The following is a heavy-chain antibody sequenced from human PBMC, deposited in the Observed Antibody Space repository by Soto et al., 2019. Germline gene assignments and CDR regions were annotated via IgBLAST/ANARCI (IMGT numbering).Heavy chain of an antibody. CDR1: GGSVSSSSFF. CDR2: IYYSGTT. CDR3: GRHPATSETYFYGMDV. V-gene: IGHV4-39*01. Sequence: SETLSLTCTVSGGSVSSSSFFWVWIRQSPGKGLEWIGSIYYSGTTYYNPSLKSRVTISVDTSKSQFSLRVSSVTAADTAVYYCGRHPATSETYFYGMDVWGQGTTVTVSS. J-gene: IGHJ6*02.